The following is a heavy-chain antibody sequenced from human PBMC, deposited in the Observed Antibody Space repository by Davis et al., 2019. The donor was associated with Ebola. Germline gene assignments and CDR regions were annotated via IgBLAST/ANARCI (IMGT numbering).Heavy chain of an antibody. V-gene: IGHV4-39*01. J-gene: IGHJ5*02. CDR1: GGSISSTSYY. D-gene: IGHD6-19*01. CDR3: ARHRRLAVAGTRPPYNWFDP. Sequence: MPSETLSPTCTVSGGSISSTSYYWGWIRQPPGKGLEWIGNIFYSGSTYYNPSLKSRVTISVDTSKNQFSLKLSSVTAADTAVYYCARHRRLAVAGTRPPYNWFDPWGQGTLVSVSS. CDR2: IFYSGST.